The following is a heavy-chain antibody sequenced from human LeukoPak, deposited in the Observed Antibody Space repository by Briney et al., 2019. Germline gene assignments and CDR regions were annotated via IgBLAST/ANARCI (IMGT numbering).Heavy chain of an antibody. J-gene: IGHJ6*04. Sequence: GGSLRLSCAASGFTFSSYAMSWVRQAPGKGLEWVSAISGSGGSTYYADSVKGRFTISRDNSKNTLYLQMNSLRAEDTAVYYCAKDTEYYYGSGSYQDVWGKGTTVTVSS. V-gene: IGHV3-23*01. D-gene: IGHD3-10*01. CDR2: ISGSGGST. CDR1: GFTFSSYA. CDR3: AKDTEYYYGSGSYQDV.